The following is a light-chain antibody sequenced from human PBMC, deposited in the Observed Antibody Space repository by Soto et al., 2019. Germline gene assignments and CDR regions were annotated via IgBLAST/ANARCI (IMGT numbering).Light chain of an antibody. V-gene: IGLV2-14*01. J-gene: IGLJ1*01. CDR3: SSYTSSRAYV. CDR2: EVS. CDR1: SSDVGGYNY. Sequence: QSVLTQPPSVSGSPGQSITISCTGTSSDVGGYNYVSWYQQQSGKAPKLMIPEVSNRPSGVSNRFSGSKSGNTASLTISGLQAEYEADYYCSSYTSSRAYVFGIGTKVTVL.